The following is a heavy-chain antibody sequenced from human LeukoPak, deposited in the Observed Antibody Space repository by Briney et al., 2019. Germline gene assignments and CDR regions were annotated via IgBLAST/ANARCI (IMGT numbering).Heavy chain of an antibody. D-gene: IGHD3-22*01. CDR2: KYSCGST. V-gene: IGHV3-66*01. CDR1: GLTVSGNS. Sequence: GGSLRLSCAASGLTVSGNSMNWVPQAPGKGLEWVSVKYSCGSTYYADSVKGRLTISRDNSKNTLYLQMSSLGVDDTSRYNCARDGKYDNSGYSSLEYCGQGTL. J-gene: IGHJ4*02. CDR3: ARDGKYDNSGYSSLEY.